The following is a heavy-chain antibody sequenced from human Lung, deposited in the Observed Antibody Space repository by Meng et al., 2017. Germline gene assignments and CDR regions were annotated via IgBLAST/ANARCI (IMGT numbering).Heavy chain of an antibody. CDR2: INHSGST. D-gene: IGHD4-11*01. V-gene: IGHV4-34*01. Sequence: QVQRQQGVGALLEPLETLSLTCVVSGGSFSDYYWSWIRQPPGKGLEWIGEINHSGSTNYNPSLESRATISVDTSQNNLSLKLSSVTAADSAVYYCARGPTTMAHDFDYWGQGTLVTVSS. CDR1: GGSFSDYY. J-gene: IGHJ4*02. CDR3: ARGPTTMAHDFDY.